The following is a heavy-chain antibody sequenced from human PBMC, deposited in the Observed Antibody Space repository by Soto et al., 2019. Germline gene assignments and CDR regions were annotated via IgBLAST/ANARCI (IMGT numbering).Heavy chain of an antibody. V-gene: IGHV1-18*01. Sequence: QVQLVQSGAEVKKPGASVKVSCKASGYTFTSYGISWVRQAPGQGLEWMGWISAYNGNTNYAQKLQGRVTMTTDTSTSTAYMELRSLRSDDTAVYYCVAHCSGGSCYSKDYYYGMDVWGQGTTVTVSS. CDR3: VAHCSGGSCYSKDYYYGMDV. D-gene: IGHD2-15*01. CDR2: ISAYNGNT. CDR1: GYTFTSYG. J-gene: IGHJ6*02.